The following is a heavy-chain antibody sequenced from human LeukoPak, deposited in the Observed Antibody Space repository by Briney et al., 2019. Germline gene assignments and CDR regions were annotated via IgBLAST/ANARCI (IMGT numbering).Heavy chain of an antibody. CDR1: GFTFSSYG. J-gene: IGHJ4*02. Sequence: GGSLRLSCAASGFTFSSYGMHWVRQAPGKGLEWVAVISYDGSNKYYADSVKGRFTISRDNSKNTLYLQMNSLRAEDTAVYYCAKGSWVVVPAAPLDYWGQGTLVTVSS. D-gene: IGHD2-2*01. CDR2: ISYDGSNK. V-gene: IGHV3-30*18. CDR3: AKGSWVVVPAAPLDY.